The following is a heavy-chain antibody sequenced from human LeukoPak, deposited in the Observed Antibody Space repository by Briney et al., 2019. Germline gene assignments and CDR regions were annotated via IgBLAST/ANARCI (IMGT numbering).Heavy chain of an antibody. Sequence: SETLSLTCSVAGDFISNGGYYWSWIRQHPGTGLEWIGFIFYSWRTYYNPSLRSRLNMSLDSSLNQFSLELRYVTAADTAVYYCAREGGDFGVSFDYWGQGILVTVSS. CDR1: GDFISNGGYY. D-gene: IGHD2-21*02. V-gene: IGHV4-31*03. J-gene: IGHJ4*02. CDR2: IFYSWRT. CDR3: AREGGDFGVSFDY.